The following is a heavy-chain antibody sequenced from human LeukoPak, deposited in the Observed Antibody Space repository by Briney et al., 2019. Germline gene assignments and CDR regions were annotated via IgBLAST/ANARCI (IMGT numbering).Heavy chain of an antibody. CDR1: GYTFTSYG. J-gene: IGHJ5*02. D-gene: IGHD5-12*01. Sequence: GASVKVSCKASGYTFTSYGISWVRQAPGQGLEWMGWISAHNGNTNYAQKLQGRVTMTTDTSTSTAYMELRSLRSDDTAVYYYMIVVATGWWFDPWGQGTLVTVSS. CDR3: MIVVATGWWFDP. V-gene: IGHV1-18*01. CDR2: ISAHNGNT.